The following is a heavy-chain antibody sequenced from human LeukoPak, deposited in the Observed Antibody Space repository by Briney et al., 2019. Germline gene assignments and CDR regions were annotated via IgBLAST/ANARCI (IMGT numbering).Heavy chain of an antibody. Sequence: PWGSLRLSCAASGFTFSSYGMHWVRQAPGKGLEWVAVISYDGSNKYYADSVKGRFTISRDNSKNTLYLQMNSLRAEDTAVYYCAKDHMITFGGVIVGDAFDIWGQGTMVTVSS. CDR3: AKDHMITFGGVIVGDAFDI. D-gene: IGHD3-16*02. CDR2: ISYDGSNK. V-gene: IGHV3-30*18. J-gene: IGHJ3*02. CDR1: GFTFSSYG.